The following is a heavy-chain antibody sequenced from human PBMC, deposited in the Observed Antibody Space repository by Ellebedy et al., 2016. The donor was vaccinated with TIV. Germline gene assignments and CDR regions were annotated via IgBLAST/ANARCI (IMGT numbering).Heavy chain of an antibody. CDR2: VFHSGST. D-gene: IGHD5-18*01. CDR3: ARAQGYSNGHNWFDP. CDR1: GGSISSGGYY. J-gene: IGHJ5*02. V-gene: IGHV4-61*08. Sequence: SETLSLTCTVSGGSISSGGYYWNWIRQSPGKGLEWIGYVFHSGSTNYNPSLKSRVTISVDTSKNQFSLKLSSVTAADTAVYYCARAQGYSNGHNWFDPWGQGILVTVSS.